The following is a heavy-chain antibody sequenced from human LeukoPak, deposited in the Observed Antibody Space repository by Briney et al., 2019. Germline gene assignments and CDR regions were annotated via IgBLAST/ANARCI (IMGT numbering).Heavy chain of an antibody. V-gene: IGHV4-59*01. Sequence: PSETLSLTCTVSRGSISSYYWSWIRQPPGKGLEWIGYIDNSGNNNSNPSLKSRVTMSVDTSKNQFSLKLSSVIAADTAVYYCARGRITIFGVVIPHFDNWGQGTLVTVSS. J-gene: IGHJ4*02. CDR3: ARGRITIFGVVIPHFDN. CDR1: RGSISSYY. D-gene: IGHD3-3*01. CDR2: IDNSGNN.